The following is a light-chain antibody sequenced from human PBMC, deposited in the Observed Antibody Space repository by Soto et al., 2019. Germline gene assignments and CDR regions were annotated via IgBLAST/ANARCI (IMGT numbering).Light chain of an antibody. Sequence: IVMTQSPVTLSVSPGARATRSCTASQSVNNDVAWYQQKPGHPPRLLIYSASIGATGTPARFSGSGSGSDFTLTISSLEPEDFAVYYCQQRSHWLTFGGGTKVDIK. CDR2: SAS. CDR1: QSVNND. CDR3: QQRSHWLT. J-gene: IGKJ4*01. V-gene: IGKV3-11*01.